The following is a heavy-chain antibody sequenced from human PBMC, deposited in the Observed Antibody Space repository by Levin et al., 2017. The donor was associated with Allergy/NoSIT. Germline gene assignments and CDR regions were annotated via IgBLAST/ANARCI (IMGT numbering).Heavy chain of an antibody. CDR2: IYNGGAT. J-gene: IGHJ3*02. D-gene: IGHD6-13*01. Sequence: GGSLRLSCAASGFTVNTNYMTWVRQTPGKGLEWVSVIYNGGATYYADSVKGRCTISRDKSKNTLYLQMNSLRVDDSAVYFCARPLYSSSQRGAFDIWGQGTMVTVSS. CDR1: GFTVNTNY. V-gene: IGHV3-66*01. CDR3: ARPLYSSSQRGAFDI.